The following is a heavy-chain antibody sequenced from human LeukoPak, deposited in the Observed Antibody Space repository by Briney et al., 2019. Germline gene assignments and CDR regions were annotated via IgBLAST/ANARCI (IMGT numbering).Heavy chain of an antibody. Sequence: PGGSLRLSCAASGFTFSSYTMSWVRQAPGKGLEWVSAIGGSGGSTYYADSVMGRFTISRDISKNTLYLQMNNLRAEDTALYYCAKSEGRRLMVALDPWGQGTLVTVSS. J-gene: IGHJ5*02. V-gene: IGHV3-23*01. D-gene: IGHD2-15*01. CDR1: GFTFSSYT. CDR3: AKSEGRRLMVALDP. CDR2: IGGSGGST.